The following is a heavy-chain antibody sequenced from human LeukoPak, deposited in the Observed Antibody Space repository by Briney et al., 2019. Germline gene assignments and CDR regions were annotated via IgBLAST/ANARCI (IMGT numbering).Heavy chain of an antibody. V-gene: IGHV1-69*13. CDR2: IIPIFGTA. Sequence: ASVKVSCKASGGTFSSYAISWVRQAPGQGLEWMGRIIPIFGTANYAQKFQGRVTITADESTSTAYMELSSLRSEDTAVYYCALNPYTAMVFDYWGQGTLVTVSS. D-gene: IGHD5-18*01. J-gene: IGHJ4*02. CDR1: GGTFSSYA. CDR3: ALNPYTAMVFDY.